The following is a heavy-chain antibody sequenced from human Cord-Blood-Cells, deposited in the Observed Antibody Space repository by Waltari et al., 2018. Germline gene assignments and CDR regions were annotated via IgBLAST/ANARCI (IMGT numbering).Heavy chain of an antibody. CDR2: MNPNSGNQ. CDR3: ARALITIFGVVTYFDY. CDR1: GYTFTSYD. D-gene: IGHD3-3*01. Sequence: QVQLVQYGAEVKKPGASVKVSCKASGYTFTSYDINWVRQATGQGLEWMGGMNPNSGNQGYAQKFQGRVTITRNTSISTAYMELSSLRSEDTAVYYCARALITIFGVVTYFDYWGQGTLVTVSS. J-gene: IGHJ4*02. V-gene: IGHV1-8*03.